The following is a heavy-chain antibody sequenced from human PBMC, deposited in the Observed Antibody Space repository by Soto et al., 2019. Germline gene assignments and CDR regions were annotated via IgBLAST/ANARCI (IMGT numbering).Heavy chain of an antibody. CDR3: AKDSSSWTYNWFDP. Sequence: GGSLRLSCAASGFTFSSYAMSWVRQAPGKGLEWVPAISGSGGSTYYADSVKGRFTISRDNSKNTLYLQMNSLRAEDTAVYYCAKDSSSWTYNWFDPWGQGTLVTVSS. V-gene: IGHV3-23*01. CDR1: GFTFSSYA. J-gene: IGHJ5*02. CDR2: ISGSGGST. D-gene: IGHD6-13*01.